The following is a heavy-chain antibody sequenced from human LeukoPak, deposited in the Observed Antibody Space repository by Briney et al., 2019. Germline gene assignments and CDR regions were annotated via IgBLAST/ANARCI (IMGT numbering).Heavy chain of an antibody. CDR2: INEDGSEK. Sequence: GGSLRLSCAASGFSFTDYWMAWVRQAPGRGLEWVANINEDGSEKYYVASVNGRFTISRDNAQNSLSLETNSLRAEDTAVYYCARRRGSFDNWGQGTMVTVSS. J-gene: IGHJ3*02. V-gene: IGHV3-7*01. CDR3: ARRRGSFDN. D-gene: IGHD3-10*01. CDR1: GFSFTDYW.